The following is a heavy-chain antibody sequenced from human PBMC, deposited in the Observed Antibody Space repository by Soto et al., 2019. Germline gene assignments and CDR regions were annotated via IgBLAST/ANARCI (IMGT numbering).Heavy chain of an antibody. D-gene: IGHD3-10*01. CDR3: ARVLSNYYGSGRPDYYYYGMDV. V-gene: IGHV3-53*02. CDR2: IYSGGST. J-gene: IGHJ6*02. Sequence: EVQLVETGGGLIQPGGSLRLSCAASGFTVSSNYMSWVRQAPGKGLEWVAVIYSGGSTYYADSVEGRFTISRDNSKNTLYLQMNSLRAEDTAVYYCARVLSNYYGSGRPDYYYYGMDVWGQGTTVTVSS. CDR1: GFTVSSNY.